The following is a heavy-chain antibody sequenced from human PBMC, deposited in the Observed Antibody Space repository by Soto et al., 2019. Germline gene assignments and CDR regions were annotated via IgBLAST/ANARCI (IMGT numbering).Heavy chain of an antibody. CDR3: AKENQHLVHDY. Sequence: GGSLRLSCAASGFTFRNYGMHWVRQAPGKGLEWVAVISHDGSDKYYADSMKGRFIISRDNSENTLFLNMNSLKPEDTAVYYCAKENQHLVHDYWGQGTLVTVSS. J-gene: IGHJ4*02. CDR2: ISHDGSDK. D-gene: IGHD6-13*01. V-gene: IGHV3-30*18. CDR1: GFTFRNYG.